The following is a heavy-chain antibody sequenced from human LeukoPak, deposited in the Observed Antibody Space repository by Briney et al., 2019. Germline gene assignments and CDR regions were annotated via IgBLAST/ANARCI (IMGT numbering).Heavy chain of an antibody. J-gene: IGHJ6*03. D-gene: IGHD4-17*01. CDR2: ISGSGFST. CDR3: ARVDYGDFDRYYYMDV. Sequence: GGSLRLSCVASGFTFSSFSMSWVRQAPGKGLEWLSYISGSGFSTSYADSVKGRLTISRDNDENSLFLQMNSLRVEDTAVYYCARVDYGDFDRYYYMDVWGKGTTVTVSS. CDR1: GFTFSSFS. V-gene: IGHV3-48*01.